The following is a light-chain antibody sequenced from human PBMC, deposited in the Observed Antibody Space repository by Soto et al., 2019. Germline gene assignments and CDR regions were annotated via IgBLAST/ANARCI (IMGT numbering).Light chain of an antibody. CDR2: AAS. Sequence: DFQMTQSPSSLSASVGDRVTITCRASQSVSSYLNWYQQKPGKAPKLLIYAASSLQSGVPSRFSGSGSGTDFTLTISSLQPEDFATYYCQQSYSTLELTFGGGTKVDIK. J-gene: IGKJ4*01. CDR1: QSVSSY. CDR3: QQSYSTLELT. V-gene: IGKV1-39*01.